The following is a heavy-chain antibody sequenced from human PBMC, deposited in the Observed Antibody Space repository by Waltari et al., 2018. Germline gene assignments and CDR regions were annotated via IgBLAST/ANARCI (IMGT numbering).Heavy chain of an antibody. Sequence: QVQLVQSGAEVKKPGASVKVSCKASGYTFTGYYMHWVRQAPGQGLEWMGWFNPTSGGTIYAQNFQGRVTMTRDTSISTAYMELSRLRSDDTALYYCATGIVVVPAANRGYAFDIWGQGTMVTVSS. D-gene: IGHD2-2*01. CDR3: ATGIVVVPAANRGYAFDI. J-gene: IGHJ3*02. V-gene: IGHV1-2*02. CDR1: GYTFTGYY. CDR2: FNPTSGGT.